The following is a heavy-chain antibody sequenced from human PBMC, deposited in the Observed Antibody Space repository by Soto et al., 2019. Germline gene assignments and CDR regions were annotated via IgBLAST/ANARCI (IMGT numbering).Heavy chain of an antibody. CDR3: AREVDYYGSGSYNQYAFDI. V-gene: IGHV3-30-3*01. CDR2: ISYDGSNK. CDR1: GFTFSSYA. J-gene: IGHJ3*02. Sequence: GGSLRLSCAASGFTFSSYAMHWVRQAPGKGLEWVAVISYDGSNKYYADSVKGRFTISRDNSKNTLYLQMNSLRAEDTAVYYCAREVDYYGSGSYNQYAFDIWGQGTMVTVSS. D-gene: IGHD3-10*01.